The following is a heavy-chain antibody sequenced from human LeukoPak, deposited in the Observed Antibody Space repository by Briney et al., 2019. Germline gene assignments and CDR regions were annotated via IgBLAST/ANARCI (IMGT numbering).Heavy chain of an antibody. CDR2: IKQDGSEK. D-gene: IGHD2-2*01. J-gene: IGHJ3*02. V-gene: IGHV3-7*01. Sequence: GGSLRLSCAASGFTFSSYWMSWVRQAPGKGLEGVAHIKQDGSEKYYLDSLKGRFTISRGNAKNSLYLQMNSLGAEDTAVYYCARRQCSSISCYYAFDIWGQGTMVTVSS. CDR3: ARRQCSSISCYYAFDI. CDR1: GFTFSSYW.